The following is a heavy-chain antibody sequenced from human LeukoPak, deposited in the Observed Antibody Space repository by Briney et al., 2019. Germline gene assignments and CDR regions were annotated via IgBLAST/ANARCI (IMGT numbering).Heavy chain of an antibody. D-gene: IGHD6-19*01. CDR2: ISGSGGST. Sequence: PGGSLRLSCAAXGXXFSXYAXXXVXXXPXXXLEWVSAISGSGGSTYYXXXVKGRFTISRDXSKNTLYLQMNSLRAEDTAVYYCXXVDPPAVAGHFDYWGQGTLVTVSS. J-gene: IGHJ4*02. CDR1: GXXFSXYA. CDR3: XXVDPPAVAGHFDY. V-gene: IGHV3-23*01.